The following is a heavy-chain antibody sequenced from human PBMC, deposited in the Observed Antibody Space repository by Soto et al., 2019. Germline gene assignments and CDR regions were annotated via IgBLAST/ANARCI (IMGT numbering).Heavy chain of an antibody. J-gene: IGHJ6*02. CDR3: ARDKNYDILTGTFYYGMDV. Sequence: EASVKVSCKSSGYTFTGYYMHWGRQAPGQGLEWMGWINPNSGGTNYAQKFQGRVTMTRDTSISTAYMELSRLRSDDTAVYYCARDKNYDILTGTFYYGMDVWGQGTTVTVSS. CDR2: INPNSGGT. CDR1: GYTFTGYY. D-gene: IGHD3-9*01. V-gene: IGHV1-2*02.